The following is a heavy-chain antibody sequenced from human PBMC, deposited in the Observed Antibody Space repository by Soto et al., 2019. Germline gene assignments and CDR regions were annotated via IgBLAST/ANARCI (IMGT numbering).Heavy chain of an antibody. CDR1: GGSISSYY. J-gene: IGHJ4*02. V-gene: IGHV3-53*01. CDR3: AKWLRGGSDYCDF. Sequence: ETLSLTCTVSGGSISSYYWSWIRQPPGKGPEWVALVHSNQVTYYAAPVRGRFTGSRDNSKNTVYLQMDSLRVEDTALYYCAKWLRGGSDYCDFWGQGAMVTVSS. D-gene: IGHD5-12*01. CDR2: VHSNQVT.